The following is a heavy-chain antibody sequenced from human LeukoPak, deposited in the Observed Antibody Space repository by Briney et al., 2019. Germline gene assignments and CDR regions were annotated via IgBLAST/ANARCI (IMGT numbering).Heavy chain of an antibody. V-gene: IGHV1-18*01. CDR2: ISAYNANT. Sequence: GASVKVSCKASGYTFTSYGISWARQAPGQGLEWMGWISAYNANTNYAQKFQGRVTVTRNTSISTAYMELSSLRSEDTAVYYCARGRSSAKPMVRGVSNNWFDPWGQGTLVTVSS. J-gene: IGHJ5*02. D-gene: IGHD3-10*01. CDR3: ARGRSSAKPMVRGVSNNWFDP. CDR1: GYTFTSYG.